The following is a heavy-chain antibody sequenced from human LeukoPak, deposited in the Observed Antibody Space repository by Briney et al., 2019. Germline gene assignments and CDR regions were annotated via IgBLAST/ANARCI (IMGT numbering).Heavy chain of an antibody. V-gene: IGHV4-34*01. J-gene: IGHJ4*02. CDR3: ARVIGGYSYGLLDY. CDR2: INHSGST. Sequence: SETLSLTCAVYGGSFSGYYWSWIRQPPGKGLEWVGEINHSGSTNYNPSLKSRVTISVDTSKNQFSLKLSSVTAADTAVYYCARVIGGYSYGLLDYWGQGTLVTVSS. CDR1: GGSFSGYY. D-gene: IGHD5-18*01.